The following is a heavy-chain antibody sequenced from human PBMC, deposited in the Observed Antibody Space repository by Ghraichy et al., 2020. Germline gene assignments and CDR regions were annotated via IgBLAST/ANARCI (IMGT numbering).Heavy chain of an antibody. Sequence: GESLNISCVASGVSFSGNWMHWVRQAPGKGLEWVSRIRRDGSVTSYADSVKGRFTISRDNAKNTLYLEMRSLRAEDTAVYYCARDDYLRYWGQGTLVTVTS. CDR2: IRRDGSVT. D-gene: IGHD2/OR15-2a*01. CDR1: GVSFSGNW. J-gene: IGHJ4*02. V-gene: IGHV3-74*01. CDR3: ARDDYLRY.